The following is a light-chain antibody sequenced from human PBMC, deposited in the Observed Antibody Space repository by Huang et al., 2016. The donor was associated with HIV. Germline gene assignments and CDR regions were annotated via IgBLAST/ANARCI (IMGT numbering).Light chain of an antibody. CDR1: QSVAKH. Sequence: EIVMTQSPATLSVSPGERATLPCRASQSVAKHFAWYQQKPGQAPRLLIYGASTRATGIPARFSGSGSGTEFTLTISSLQSEDFAVYYCHHYSNWPPTWTFGQGTKVEIK. CDR3: HHYSNWPPTWT. CDR2: GAS. J-gene: IGKJ1*01. V-gene: IGKV3-15*01.